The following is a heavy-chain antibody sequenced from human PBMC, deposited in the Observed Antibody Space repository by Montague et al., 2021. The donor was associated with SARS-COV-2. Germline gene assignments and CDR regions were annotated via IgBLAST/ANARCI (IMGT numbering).Heavy chain of an antibody. Sequence: SLRLSCAASGFTFSSYSMNWVRQAPGKGLEWVSSISISSSYIYYADSVKGRFTISRDNAKNSLYLQMNSLRAEDTAVYYCARDPALYYYYMDVWGKGTTVTVSS. CDR1: GFTFSSYS. J-gene: IGHJ6*03. CDR3: ARDPALYYYYMDV. CDR2: ISISSSYI. V-gene: IGHV3-21*01.